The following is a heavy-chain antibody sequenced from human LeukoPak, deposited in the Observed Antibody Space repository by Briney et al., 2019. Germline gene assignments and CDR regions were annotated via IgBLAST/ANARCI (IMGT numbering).Heavy chain of an antibody. J-gene: IGHJ3*02. V-gene: IGHV1-18*01. CDR2: ISAYNGNT. Sequence: GASVKVSCKASGYTFTSYGISWVRQAPGQRLEWMGWISAYNGNTRYAQKLQGRVTMTTDTSTSTAYMELRSLRSDDTAMYFCARDLNPHSSSWYEDAFDIWGQGTMVTVSS. D-gene: IGHD6-13*01. CDR1: GYTFTSYG. CDR3: ARDLNPHSSSWYEDAFDI.